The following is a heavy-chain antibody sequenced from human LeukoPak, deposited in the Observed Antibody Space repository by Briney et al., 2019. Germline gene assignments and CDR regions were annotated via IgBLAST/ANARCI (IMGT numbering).Heavy chain of an antibody. Sequence: PGGSLRLSCAASGFTFSDYWMSWVRQAPGKGLEWVSAISGSGGSTYYADSVKGRFTISRDNSKNTLYLQMNSLRAEDTAVYYCVYGSGSYFPYYFDYWGQGTLVTVSS. J-gene: IGHJ4*02. V-gene: IGHV3-23*01. D-gene: IGHD3-10*01. CDR3: VYGSGSYFPYYFDY. CDR2: ISGSGGST. CDR1: GFTFSDYW.